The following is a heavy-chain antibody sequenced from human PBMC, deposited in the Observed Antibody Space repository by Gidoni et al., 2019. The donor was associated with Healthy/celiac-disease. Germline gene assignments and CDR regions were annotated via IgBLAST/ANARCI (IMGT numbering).Heavy chain of an antibody. CDR3: ARVADYDMLTGFNWFDP. Sequence: QVQLQESGPGLVKPSETLSLTCTVSGGSISSYYWSWIRQPPGKGLEWIGYIYYSGSTNYNPSLKSRVTISVDTSKNQFSLKLSSVTAADTAVYYCARVADYDMLTGFNWFDPWGQGTLVTVSS. J-gene: IGHJ5*02. D-gene: IGHD3-9*01. CDR1: GGSISSYY. CDR2: IYYSGST. V-gene: IGHV4-59*01.